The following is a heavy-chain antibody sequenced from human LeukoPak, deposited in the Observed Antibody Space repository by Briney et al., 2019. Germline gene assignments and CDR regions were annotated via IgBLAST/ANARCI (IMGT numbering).Heavy chain of an antibody. CDR2: IRYDGSNK. CDR1: GFTFSSYG. J-gene: IGHJ4*02. V-gene: IGHV3-30*02. CDR3: AKDITIAAAGLFDY. Sequence: LPGGSLRLSCAASGFTFSSYGMHWVRQAPGKGLEWVAFIRYDGSNKYYADSVKGRFTISRDNSKNTLYLQMNSLRAEDTAVYYCAKDITIAAAGLFDYWGQGTLVTVSS. D-gene: IGHD6-13*01.